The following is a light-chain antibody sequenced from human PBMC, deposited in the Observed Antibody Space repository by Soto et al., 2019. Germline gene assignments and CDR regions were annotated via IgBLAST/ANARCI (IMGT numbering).Light chain of an antibody. J-gene: IGLJ1*01. CDR1: SSDIGGYNY. V-gene: IGLV2-14*01. CDR3: SSYTSSSLYV. Sequence: QSALTQPASVSGSPGQWITISCTGTSSDIGGYNYVSWYQQHPGKAPKLMIYDVSNRPSGVSNRFSGSKSGNTASLTISGLQADDEADYYCSSYTSSSLYVFGTGTKVTVL. CDR2: DVS.